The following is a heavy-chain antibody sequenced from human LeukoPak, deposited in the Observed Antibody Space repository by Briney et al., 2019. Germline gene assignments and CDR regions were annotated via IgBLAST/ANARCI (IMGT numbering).Heavy chain of an antibody. V-gene: IGHV4-61*01. Sequence: SETLSLTCAVSGYFISSGYYWGWIRQPPGKGLEWIGYIYYSGSTNYNPSLKSRVTISVDTSKNQFSLKLSSVTAADTAVYYCARTLGYCSGGSCYAPDWYFDLWGRGTLVTVSS. J-gene: IGHJ2*01. CDR1: GYFISSGYY. D-gene: IGHD2-15*01. CDR3: ARTLGYCSGGSCYAPDWYFDL. CDR2: IYYSGST.